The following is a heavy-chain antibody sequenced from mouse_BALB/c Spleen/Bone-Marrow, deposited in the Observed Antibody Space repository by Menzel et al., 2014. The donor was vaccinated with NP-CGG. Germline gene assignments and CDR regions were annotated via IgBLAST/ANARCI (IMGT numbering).Heavy chain of an antibody. Sequence: VQLKESGAELMKPGASVKLSCTASGFNIKDTYMHWVKQRPEQGLEWIGRIDPANDNTKYDPKFQGKATIAADTSSNTAYLQLSSLTSEDTAVYYCVLDYGSSPSGYWGQGTTLTVSS. J-gene: IGHJ2*01. D-gene: IGHD1-1*01. CDR3: VLDYGSSPSGY. V-gene: IGHV14-3*02. CDR1: GFNIKDTY. CDR2: IDPANDNT.